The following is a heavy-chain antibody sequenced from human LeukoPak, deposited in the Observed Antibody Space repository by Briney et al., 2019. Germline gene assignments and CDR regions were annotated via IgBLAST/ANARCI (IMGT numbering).Heavy chain of an antibody. D-gene: IGHD6-6*01. CDR2: IKQDGSEK. J-gene: IGHJ5*02. V-gene: IGHV3-7*03. Sequence: GGSLRLSCAASGFTFSSSWMNWVRQAPGKGLEWVANIKQDGSEKYYVGSVKGRFTISRDNAKNSLYLQMDSLRAEDTAVYCCARDGPYSTSSTHPPWGQGTLVTVSS. CDR3: ARDGPYSTSSTHPP. CDR1: GFTFSSSW.